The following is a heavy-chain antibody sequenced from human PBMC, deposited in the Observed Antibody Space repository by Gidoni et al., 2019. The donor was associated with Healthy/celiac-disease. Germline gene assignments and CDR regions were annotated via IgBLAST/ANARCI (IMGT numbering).Heavy chain of an antibody. V-gene: IGHV3-23*01. J-gene: IGHJ4*02. Sequence: EVQLLESGGGLVQPGGSLRLSCAASGFTFRSYAMSWVRQAPGKGLEWVSAISGSGGSTYYADSVKGRFTISRDKSKNTLYLQMNSLRAEDTAVYYCAKVVGADPSGWYYFDYWGQGTLVTVSS. CDR1: GFTFRSYA. CDR3: AKVVGADPSGWYYFDY. CDR2: ISGSGGST. D-gene: IGHD6-19*01.